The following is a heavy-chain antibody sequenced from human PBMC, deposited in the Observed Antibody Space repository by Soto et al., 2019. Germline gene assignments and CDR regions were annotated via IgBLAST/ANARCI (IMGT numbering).Heavy chain of an antibody. V-gene: IGHV4-31*03. CDR3: ARGYGTTFDY. CDR2: IYYSGST. D-gene: IGHD1-1*01. J-gene: IGHJ4*02. CDR1: GGSISSGGYY. Sequence: SETLSLTCTVSGGSISSGGYYWSWIRQHPGKGLEWIGYIYYSGSTYYNPSLKSRVTISVDTSKNQFSLKLSSVTAADTAVYYCARGYGTTFDYWGQGTLVTVSS.